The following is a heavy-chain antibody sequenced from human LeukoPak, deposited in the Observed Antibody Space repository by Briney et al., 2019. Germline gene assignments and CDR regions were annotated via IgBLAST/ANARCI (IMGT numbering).Heavy chain of an antibody. CDR2: ISYDGSNK. Sequence: GGSLRLSCAASGFTFSSYAMHWVRQAPGKGLEWVAVISYDGSNKYYADSVKGRFTISRDNSKNTLYLQMNSLRAEDTAVYYCARVLRYSDGDYYGMDVWGQGTTVTVSS. CDR1: GFTFSSYA. V-gene: IGHV3-30-3*01. J-gene: IGHJ6*02. CDR3: ARVLRYSDGDYYGMDV. D-gene: IGHD3-9*01.